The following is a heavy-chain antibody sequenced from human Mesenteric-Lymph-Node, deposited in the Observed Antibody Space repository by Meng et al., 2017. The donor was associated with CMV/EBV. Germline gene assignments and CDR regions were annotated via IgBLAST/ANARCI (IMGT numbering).Heavy chain of an antibody. V-gene: IGHV4-34*01. D-gene: IGHD2-15*01. CDR1: GGSFSAYY. Sequence: SETLSLTCSFYGGSFSAYYWTWIRQPPGKGLEWIGEINHSGSTNYNPSLKSRVTISVDKSKNQFSLKLSSVTAADTAVYYCASQYSSRYYGMDVWGQGTTVTVSS. CDR2: INHSGST. CDR3: ASQYSSRYYGMDV. J-gene: IGHJ6*02.